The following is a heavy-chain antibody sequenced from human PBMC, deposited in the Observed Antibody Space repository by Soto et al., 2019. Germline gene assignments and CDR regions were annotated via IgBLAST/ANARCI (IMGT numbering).Heavy chain of an antibody. CDR2: LSYDESNT. CDR1: GFTFGDFG. V-gene: IGHV3-30*18. D-gene: IGHD3-3*01. Sequence: GGSLRLSCLASGFTFGDFGMHWVRQAPGKGLEWVAALSYDESNTYYADSVKGRFTISRDISKNTLYLQINSLRPEDTAVYFCAKSGQEWSRSPDDWGRGTLVTVSS. CDR3: AKSGQEWSRSPDD. J-gene: IGHJ4*02.